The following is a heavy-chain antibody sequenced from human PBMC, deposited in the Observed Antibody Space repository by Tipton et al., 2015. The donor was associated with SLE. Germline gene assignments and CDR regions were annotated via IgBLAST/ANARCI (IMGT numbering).Heavy chain of an antibody. V-gene: IGHV4-38-2*01. CDR3: ARQEGAGTIQEGFDY. Sequence: TLSLTCAVSGYSISSGYYWGWIRQPPGKGLEWIGSIYHSGSTYYNPSLKSRVTISVDTSKNQFSLKLSSVTAADTAVYYCARQEGAGTIQEGFDYWGQGTLVTVSS. J-gene: IGHJ4*02. D-gene: IGHD3-3*01. CDR2: IYHSGST. CDR1: GYSISSGYY.